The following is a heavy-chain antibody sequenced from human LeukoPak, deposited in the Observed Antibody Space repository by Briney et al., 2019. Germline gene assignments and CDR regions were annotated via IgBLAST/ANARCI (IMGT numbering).Heavy chain of an antibody. CDR3: ARDPLSPGRFDY. J-gene: IGHJ4*02. Sequence: PGGSLRLSCAASGFTFSSYWMHWVRQAPGKGLVWVSRINTDGSSTSYADSVKGRFIISRDNAKNTLYLQMNSLRAEDTAVYYCARDPLSPGRFDYWGQGTLVTVSS. CDR1: GFTFSSYW. CDR2: INTDGSST. V-gene: IGHV3-74*01.